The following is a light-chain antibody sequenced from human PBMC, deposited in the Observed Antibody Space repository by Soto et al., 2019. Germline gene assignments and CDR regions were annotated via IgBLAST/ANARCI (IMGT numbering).Light chain of an antibody. V-gene: IGKV3-11*01. CDR1: RSVNNF. CDR2: DSS. J-gene: IGKJ4*01. CDR3: HQRAGWPPT. Sequence: EIVLTQSPVTLSLSPGERATLSCRASRSVNNFVAWYQEKPGQAPRLLIYDSSNRASDIPDRFRGSGSGTDFTLTISSLEPEDFALYYCHQRAGWPPTFGGGTRVEIK.